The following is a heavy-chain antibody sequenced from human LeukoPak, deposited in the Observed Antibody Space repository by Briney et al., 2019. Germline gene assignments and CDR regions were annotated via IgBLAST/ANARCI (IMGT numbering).Heavy chain of an antibody. V-gene: IGHV4-31*03. CDR2: IYYSGST. CDR1: GGSISSGGYY. CDR3: ARDLGCSGGSCYGYYYYGMDV. D-gene: IGHD2-15*01. J-gene: IGHJ6*02. Sequence: PSETLSLTCTVSGGSISSGGYYWSWIRQRPGKGLEWIGYIYYSGSTYYNPSLKSRVTISVDTSKNQFSLELSSVTAADTAVYYCARDLGCSGGSCYGYYYYGMDVWGQGTTVTVSS.